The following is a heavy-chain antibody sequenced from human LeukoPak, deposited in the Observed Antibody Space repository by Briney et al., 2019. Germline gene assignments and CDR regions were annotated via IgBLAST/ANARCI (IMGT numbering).Heavy chain of an antibody. J-gene: IGHJ4*02. D-gene: IGHD3-9*01. CDR2: IYYSGST. Sequence: SETLSLTCSVSGDSISTSSYCWGWIRQPPGKGLEWIGTIYYSGSTYYNPSLNSRVTISVDTSKNRFSLKLTSVTAADTAVFYCARLPQRSDVLTSYANSFDYWGQGTLVTVSS. CDR3: ARLPQRSDVLTSYANSFDY. CDR1: GDSISTSSYC. V-gene: IGHV4-39*01.